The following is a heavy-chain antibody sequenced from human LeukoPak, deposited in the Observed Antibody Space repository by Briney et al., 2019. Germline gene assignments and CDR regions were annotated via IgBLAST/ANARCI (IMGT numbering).Heavy chain of an antibody. J-gene: IGHJ5*02. D-gene: IGHD2-15*01. Sequence: SETLSLTCTVSGVSISSSSYYWGWLRQPPGKGLEWIGSIYYSGSTYYNPSLKSRVTISVDTSKNQFSLKLSSVTAADTAVYYCARDPSRSCAGGNCFSSWGQGTLVIVSS. CDR3: ARDPSRSCAGGNCFSS. CDR2: IYYSGST. V-gene: IGHV4-39*07. CDR1: GVSISSSSYY.